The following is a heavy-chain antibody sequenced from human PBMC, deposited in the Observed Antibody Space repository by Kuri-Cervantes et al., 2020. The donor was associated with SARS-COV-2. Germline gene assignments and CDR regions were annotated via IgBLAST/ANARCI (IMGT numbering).Heavy chain of an antibody. V-gene: IGHV4-4*07. J-gene: IGHJ2*01. CDR1: GGSISSYY. CDR2: IYTSGST. Sequence: SETLSLTCTVFGGSISSYYWSWIRQPAGKGLEWIGRIYTSGSTNYNPSLKSRVTMSVDTSKNQFSLKLSSVTAADTAVYYCARALANFWSGSDWYFDLWGRGTLVTVSS. CDR3: ARALANFWSGSDWYFDL. D-gene: IGHD3-3*01.